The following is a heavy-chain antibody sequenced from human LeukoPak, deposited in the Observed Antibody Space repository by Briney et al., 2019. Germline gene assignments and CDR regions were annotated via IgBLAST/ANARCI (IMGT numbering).Heavy chain of an antibody. CDR2: IYYSGST. D-gene: IGHD3-22*01. CDR3: ARDVAYYYDSTGLYYFDY. J-gene: IGHJ4*02. Sequence: PGGSLRLSCAASGFTFSSYEMHWVRQPPGKGLEWIGSIYYSGSTYYNPSLKSRVTISVDTSKNQFSLKLSSVTAADTAVYYCARDVAYYYDSTGLYYFDYWGQGTLVTVSS. V-gene: IGHV4-39*07. CDR1: GFTFSSYE.